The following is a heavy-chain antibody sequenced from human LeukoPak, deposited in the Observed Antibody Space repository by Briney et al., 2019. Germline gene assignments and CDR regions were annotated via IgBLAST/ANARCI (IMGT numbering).Heavy chain of an antibody. CDR3: TTPGDTAMPNFDY. CDR1: GFTFSSYE. V-gene: IGHV3-73*01. D-gene: IGHD5-18*01. J-gene: IGHJ4*02. CDR2: IRSKANSYAT. Sequence: TGGSLRLSCAASGFTFSSYEMNWVRQASGKGLEWVGRIRSKANSYATVYAASVKGRFTIPRDDSKNTAYLQVNSLKTEDTAVYYCTTPGDTAMPNFDYWGQGTLVTVSS.